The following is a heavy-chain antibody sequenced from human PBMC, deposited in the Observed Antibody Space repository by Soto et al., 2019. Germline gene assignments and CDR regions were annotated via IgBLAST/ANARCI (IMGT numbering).Heavy chain of an antibody. CDR2: ISYDGSNK. V-gene: IGHV3-30*18. Sequence: QVQLVESGGGVVQPGRSLRLSCAASGFTFSSYGMHWVRQAPGKGLAWVAVISYDGSNKYYADSVKGRFTISRDNSKNTLYLQMNSLRAEDTAVYYCAKTYYYGSGSYVNGMDVWGQGTTVTVSS. CDR1: GFTFSSYG. CDR3: AKTYYYGSGSYVNGMDV. J-gene: IGHJ6*02. D-gene: IGHD3-10*01.